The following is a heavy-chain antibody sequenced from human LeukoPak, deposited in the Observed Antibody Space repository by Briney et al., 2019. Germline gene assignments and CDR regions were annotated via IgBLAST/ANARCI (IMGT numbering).Heavy chain of an antibody. Sequence: GGSLRLSCAASGFTFSSYSTNWVRQAPGKGLEWVSSISSSSSYIYYADSVKGRFTISRDNAKNSLYLQMNSLKSEDTAVYYCVMVRVDYYMDVWGKGTTVTVSS. CDR3: VMVRVDYYMDV. D-gene: IGHD3-10*01. J-gene: IGHJ6*03. CDR2: ISSSSSYI. CDR1: GFTFSSYS. V-gene: IGHV3-21*04.